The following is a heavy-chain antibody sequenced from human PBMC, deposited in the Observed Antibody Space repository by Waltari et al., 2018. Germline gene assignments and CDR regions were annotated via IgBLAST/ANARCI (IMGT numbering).Heavy chain of an antibody. CDR2: ISYDGSNK. Sequence: QVQLVESGGGVVQPGRSLRLSCAASGFTFSSYAMHGVRQAPGKGLEWVAVISYDGSNKYYADSVKGRFTISRDNSKNTLYLQMNSLRAEDTAVYYCARDGVEWLLLRGVANWGQGTLVTVSS. CDR3: ARDGVEWLLLRGVAN. V-gene: IGHV3-30-3*01. D-gene: IGHD3-22*01. CDR1: GFTFSSYA. J-gene: IGHJ4*02.